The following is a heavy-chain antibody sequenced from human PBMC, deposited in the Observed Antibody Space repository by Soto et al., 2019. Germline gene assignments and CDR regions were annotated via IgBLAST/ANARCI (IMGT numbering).Heavy chain of an antibody. CDR1: GFTFSTYW. Sequence: EVQLVQSGGDLVQPGGSLRLSCVASGFTFSTYWMTWVRQAPGMGLEWVAGIKEDASEELYVDSVKGRFSVSRDNAKNSLYLQLNSLSAEDTAVYYCATAISSPFSNFDYWGQGSLVTDSS. CDR2: IKEDASEE. D-gene: IGHD2-2*01. CDR3: ATAISSPFSNFDY. J-gene: IGHJ4*02. V-gene: IGHV3-7*01.